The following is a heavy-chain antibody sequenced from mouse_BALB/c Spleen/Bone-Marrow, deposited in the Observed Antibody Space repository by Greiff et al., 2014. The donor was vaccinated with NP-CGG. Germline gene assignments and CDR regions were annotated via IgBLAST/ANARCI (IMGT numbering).Heavy chain of an antibody. J-gene: IGHJ1*01. Sequence: VQLQQSWAELVRPGASVKLSCKASGYTFTSYWMNWVKQRPGQGLEWIGVIDPPDSETQHNQMFKDKATLTVDKSSSTVYMQLSSLTSEDSAVYYCARNANWYFDVWGAGTTVTVSS. V-gene: IGHV1-61*01. CDR1: GYTFTSYW. CDR2: IDPPDSET. CDR3: ARNANWYFDV.